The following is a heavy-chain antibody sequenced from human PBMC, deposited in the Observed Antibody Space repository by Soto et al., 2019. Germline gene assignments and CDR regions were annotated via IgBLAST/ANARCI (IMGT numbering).Heavy chain of an antibody. CDR2: INAGNGNT. CDR3: ARDLTKIVVVVAATGLFDY. J-gene: IGHJ4*02. Sequence: QVQLVQSGAEVKKPGASVKVSCKASGYTFTSYAMHWVRQAPGQRLEWMGWINAGNGNTKYSQKFQGRVTITRDTSASTAYMELSSLRSEDTAVYYCARDLTKIVVVVAATGLFDYWGQGTLVTVSS. V-gene: IGHV1-3*01. CDR1: GYTFTSYA. D-gene: IGHD2-15*01.